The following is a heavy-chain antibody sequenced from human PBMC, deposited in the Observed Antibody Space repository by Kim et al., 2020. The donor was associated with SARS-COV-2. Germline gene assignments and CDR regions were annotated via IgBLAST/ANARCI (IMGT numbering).Heavy chain of an antibody. CDR2: RI. D-gene: IGHD3-10*01. CDR3: VVMVRGLSDY. Sequence: RIEYAGTVKGRLPISRDNSRNTLYLQMNSLRAEDTAVYYCVVMVRGLSDYWGQGTLVTVSS. V-gene: IGHV3-23*03. J-gene: IGHJ4*02.